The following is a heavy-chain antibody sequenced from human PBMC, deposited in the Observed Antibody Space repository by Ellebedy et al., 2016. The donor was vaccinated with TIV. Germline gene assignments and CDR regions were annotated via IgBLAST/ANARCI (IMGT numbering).Heavy chain of an antibody. J-gene: IGHJ4*02. CDR3: TRGFDY. V-gene: IGHV3-73*01. Sequence: GESLKISCAASGFTFSGSAMHWVRQASGKGLEWVGRIRSKANSYATAYAASVKGRFTISRDDSKNTAYLQMNSLKTEDTAVYYCTRGFDYWGQGTLVTVSS. CDR1: GFTFSGSA. CDR2: IRSKANSYAT.